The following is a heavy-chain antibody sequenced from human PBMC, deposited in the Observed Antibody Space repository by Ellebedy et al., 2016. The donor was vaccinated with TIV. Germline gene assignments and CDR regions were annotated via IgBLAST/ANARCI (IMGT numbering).Heavy chain of an antibody. Sequence: MPSETLSPTCHVPGGSIRSYYWSWIRQLPGKGLEWSGSINEIGSTNYNPSLKSRVTMSVDTSKNQLSLKLSSVTAADTAVYYCVRGGSAWAWSLDYWGQGTLVTVSS. CDR2: INEIGST. V-gene: IGHV4-59*01. CDR3: VRGGSAWAWSLDY. J-gene: IGHJ4*02. CDR1: GGSIRSYY. D-gene: IGHD6-19*01.